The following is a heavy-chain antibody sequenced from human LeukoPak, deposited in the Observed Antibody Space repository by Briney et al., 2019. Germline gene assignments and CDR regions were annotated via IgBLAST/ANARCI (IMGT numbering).Heavy chain of an antibody. J-gene: IGHJ4*02. D-gene: IGHD6-13*01. CDR1: GGSISSSNW. V-gene: IGHV4-4*02. CDR3: ARRYGSSWYYFDY. Sequence: PSGTLSLTCAVSGGSISSSNWWSWVRQPPGKGLEWIGEIYHSGSTNYNPSLKSRVTISVDTSKNQFSLKLSSVTAADTAVYYCARRYGSSWYYFDYWGQGTLVTVSS. CDR2: IYHSGST.